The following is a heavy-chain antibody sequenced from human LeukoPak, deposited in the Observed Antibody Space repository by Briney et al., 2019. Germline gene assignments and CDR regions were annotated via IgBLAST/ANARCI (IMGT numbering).Heavy chain of an antibody. Sequence: PGGSLRLSCAASGFTFSSYGMHWVRQAPGKGLEWVAVISYDGSNKYYADSVKGRFTISRDNSKNTLYLQMNSLRAEDTAVYYCAKAEEMATIWGQGTLVTVSS. CDR3: AKAEEMATI. CDR1: GFTFSSYG. CDR2: ISYDGSNK. D-gene: IGHD5-24*01. V-gene: IGHV3-30*18. J-gene: IGHJ4*02.